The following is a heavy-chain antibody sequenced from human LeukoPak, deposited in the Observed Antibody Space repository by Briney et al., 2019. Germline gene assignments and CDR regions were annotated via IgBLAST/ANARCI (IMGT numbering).Heavy chain of an antibody. D-gene: IGHD1-26*01. V-gene: IGHV3-21*04. J-gene: IGHJ2*01. CDR2: ISSSSSYI. CDR1: GFTFSSYS. Sequence: GGSLRLSCAASGFTFSSYSMNWVRQAPGKGLEWVSSISSSSSYIYYADSVKGRLTISRDNSKNTLYLQMNSLRAEDTAVYYCAKWVVGSRYFDLWGRGTLVTVSS. CDR3: AKWVVGSRYFDL.